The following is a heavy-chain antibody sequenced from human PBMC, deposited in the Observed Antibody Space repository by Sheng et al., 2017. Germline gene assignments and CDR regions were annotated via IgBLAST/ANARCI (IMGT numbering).Heavy chain of an antibody. CDR1: GGSIFRGSYF. D-gene: IGHD3-10*01. Sequence: QVQLQESGPGLVKPLQTLSLTCSVSGGSIFRGSYFWTWIRQPAGKGLEWIGRIYANGGSTSYNPSLESRVIISVDTSRNQFSLKLSSVIAADTAVYYCARGRYIGGQGYYFDYVGPGNAGHRLL. CDR3: ARGRYIGGQGYYFDY. J-gene: IGHJ4*02. CDR2: IYANGGST. V-gene: IGHV4-61*02.